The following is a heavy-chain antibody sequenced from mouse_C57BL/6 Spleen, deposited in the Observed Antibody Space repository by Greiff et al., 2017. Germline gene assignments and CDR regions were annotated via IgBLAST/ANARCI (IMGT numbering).Heavy chain of an antibody. Sequence: QVQLQQPGAELVKPGASVKMSCKASGYTFTSYWITWVKQRPGQGLEWIGDIYPGSGSTNYNVKFQSKATLTVDTSSSTAYMQLSSLTSEDSAVYYCSRDSNYDAMDYWGQGASVTVSS. V-gene: IGHV1-55*01. CDR3: SRDSNYDAMDY. J-gene: IGHJ4*01. CDR1: GYTFTSYW. CDR2: IYPGSGST. D-gene: IGHD2-5*01.